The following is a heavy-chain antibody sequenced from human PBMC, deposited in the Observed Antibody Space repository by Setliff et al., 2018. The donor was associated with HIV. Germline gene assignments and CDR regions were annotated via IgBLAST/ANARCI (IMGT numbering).Heavy chain of an antibody. CDR2: ILDSGST. J-gene: IGHJ4*02. CDR1: GASISSGGYY. CDR3: APRHHKYGFL. V-gene: IGHV4-31*03. D-gene: IGHD3-10*01. Sequence: PSETLSLTCTVSGASISSGGYYWNWIRQLPGKGLEWIGYILDSGSTYYNPSLRGRLSMSIDTSANQFSVELTSVTAADTALYYCAPRHHKYGFLWGQGTLVTVSS.